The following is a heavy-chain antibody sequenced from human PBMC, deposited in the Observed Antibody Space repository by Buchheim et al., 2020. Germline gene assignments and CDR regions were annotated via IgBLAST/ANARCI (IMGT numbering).Heavy chain of an antibody. D-gene: IGHD3-3*01. V-gene: IGHV4-34*01. CDR1: GGSFSGYY. Sequence: QVQLQQWGAGLLKPSETLSLTCAVYGGSFSGYYWSWIRQPPGKGLEWIGEINHSGSTNYNPSLKSRVTISVDTSKNQFSLKLSSVTAADTAVYYCARSYYDFWSGYAWFDPWGQGTL. CDR3: ARSYYDFWSGYAWFDP. J-gene: IGHJ5*02. CDR2: INHSGST.